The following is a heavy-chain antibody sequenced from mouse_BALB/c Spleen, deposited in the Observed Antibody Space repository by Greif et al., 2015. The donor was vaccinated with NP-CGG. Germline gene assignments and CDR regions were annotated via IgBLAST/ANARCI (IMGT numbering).Heavy chain of an antibody. CDR1: GYTFTDYA. V-gene: IGHV1S137*01. CDR3: ARGGYAWFAY. J-gene: IGHJ3*01. Sequence: QVQLQQSGAELVRPGVSVKISCKGSGYTFTDYAMHWVKQSHAKSLEWIGVISTYYGDASYNQKFKGKATMTVDKSSSTAYMELARLTSEDSAIYYCARGGYAWFAYWGQGTLVTVSA. D-gene: IGHD2-2*01. CDR2: ISTYYGDA.